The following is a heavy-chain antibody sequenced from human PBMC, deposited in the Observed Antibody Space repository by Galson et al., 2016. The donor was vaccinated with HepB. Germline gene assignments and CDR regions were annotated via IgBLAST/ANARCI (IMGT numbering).Heavy chain of an antibody. CDR3: ARDSYVGQWLVLGAFDI. D-gene: IGHD6-19*01. J-gene: IGHJ3*02. Sequence: SVKVSCKASGYTFTSYGISWVRQAPGQGLEWMGWFSPYNGNTNYAQKFQGRVTMTTDTSTSTAYMELRSLRSDDTAVYYCARDSYVGQWLVLGAFDIWGQGTMVTVSS. CDR2: FSPYNGNT. CDR1: GYTFTSYG. V-gene: IGHV1-18*01.